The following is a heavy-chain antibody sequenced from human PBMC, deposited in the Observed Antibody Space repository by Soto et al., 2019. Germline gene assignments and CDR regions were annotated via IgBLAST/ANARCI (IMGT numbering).Heavy chain of an antibody. V-gene: IGHV3-33*08. CDR2: IWYDGSNK. CDR3: ARDQLVAVAGTPAYGMDV. CDR1: GFTFSTYG. D-gene: IGHD6-19*01. J-gene: IGHJ6*02. Sequence: PGGSLRLSCAASGFTFSTYGMHWVRQAPGKGLEWVAVIWYDGSNKYYADSVKGRFTISRDNSKNTLYLQMNSLRAEDTAVYYCARDQLVAVAGTPAYGMDVWGQGTTVTVSS.